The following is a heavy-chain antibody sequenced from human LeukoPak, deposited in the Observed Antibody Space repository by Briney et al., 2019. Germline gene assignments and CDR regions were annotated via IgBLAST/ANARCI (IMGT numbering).Heavy chain of an antibody. Sequence: GASVEVSCKASGYTFTGYYMHWVRQAPGQGLEWMGWINPNSGGTNYAQKFQGRVTMTRDTSISTAYMELSGLRSDDTAVYYCARDGSGVMGATHDFDYWGQGTLVTVSS. CDR2: INPNSGGT. D-gene: IGHD1-26*01. J-gene: IGHJ4*02. V-gene: IGHV1-2*02. CDR3: ARDGSGVMGATHDFDY. CDR1: GYTFTGYY.